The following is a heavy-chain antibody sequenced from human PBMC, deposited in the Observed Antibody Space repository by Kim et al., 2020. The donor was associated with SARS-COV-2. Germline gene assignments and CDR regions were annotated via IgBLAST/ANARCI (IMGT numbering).Heavy chain of an antibody. Sequence: SETLSLTCTVSGGSISSGGYYWSWIRQHPGKGLEWIGYIYYSGSTYYNPSLKSRVTISVDTSKNQFSLKLSSVTAADTAVYYCARDATVTRYYYYYGMDVWGQGTTVTVSS. D-gene: IGHD4-17*01. CDR1: GGSISSGGYY. CDR2: IYYSGST. V-gene: IGHV4-31*03. CDR3: ARDATVTRYYYYYGMDV. J-gene: IGHJ6*02.